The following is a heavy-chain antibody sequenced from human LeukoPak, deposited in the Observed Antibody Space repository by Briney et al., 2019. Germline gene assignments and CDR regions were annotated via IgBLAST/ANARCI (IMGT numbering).Heavy chain of an antibody. CDR2: IRSDGSDA. V-gene: IGHV3-74*01. Sequence: GGSLRLSCAASGFTFDDYGMSWVRQAPGKGLVWVSRIRSDGSDARYAESVKGRFTIYRDNAKNTLYLQMNSLRDEDTAVYYCARDWFHAIDYWGQGTLVTVSS. CDR3: ARDWFHAIDY. J-gene: IGHJ4*02. CDR1: GFTFDDYG. D-gene: IGHD2/OR15-2a*01.